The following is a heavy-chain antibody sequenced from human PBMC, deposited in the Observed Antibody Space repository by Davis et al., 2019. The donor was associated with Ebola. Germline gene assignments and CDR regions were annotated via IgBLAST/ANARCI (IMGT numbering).Heavy chain of an antibody. Sequence: GESLKISCAVSGFSVTSNYMSWVRQAPGQGLEWVSVIYSGGSTYYADSVKGRFTISRDNSKNTLYLQMNSLRVEDSAVYYCARSPGIRLWGFDPWGQGTLVTVSS. CDR2: IYSGGST. CDR1: GFSVTSNY. CDR3: ARSPGIRLWGFDP. V-gene: IGHV3-66*01. J-gene: IGHJ5*02. D-gene: IGHD3-10*01.